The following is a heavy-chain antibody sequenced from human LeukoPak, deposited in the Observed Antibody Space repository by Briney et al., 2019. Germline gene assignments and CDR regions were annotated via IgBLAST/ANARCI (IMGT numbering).Heavy chain of an antibody. J-gene: IGHJ4*02. CDR3: ATDLEGIRTLDY. V-gene: IGHV1-24*01. CDR2: FDPEDGET. Sequence: ASVKVSCKVSGYTLTELSMHWVRQAPGKGLEWMGGFDPEDGETIYAQKFQGRVTMTEDTSTDTAYMELSSLRSEDTAVYYCATDLEGIRTLDYWGQGTLVTVSS. CDR1: GYTLTELS. D-gene: IGHD1-1*01.